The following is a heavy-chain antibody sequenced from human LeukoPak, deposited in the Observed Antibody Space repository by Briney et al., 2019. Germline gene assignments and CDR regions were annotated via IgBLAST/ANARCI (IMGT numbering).Heavy chain of an antibody. CDR1: GYSFSTHW. CDR3: ATSRRGYNYGYNFDY. CDR2: IYPRDSDT. D-gene: IGHD5-18*01. V-gene: IGHV5-51*01. Sequence: GESLKISCKGSGYSFSTHWIGWVRQMPGKGLEWMGIIYPRDSDTTYSPSFQGQVTISSDKSINTAYLQWSSLKASDTAMYYCATSRRGYNYGYNFDYWGQGTLVTVSS. J-gene: IGHJ4*02.